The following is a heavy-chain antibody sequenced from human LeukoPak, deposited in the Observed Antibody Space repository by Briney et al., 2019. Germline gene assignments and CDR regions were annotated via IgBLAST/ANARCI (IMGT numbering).Heavy chain of an antibody. CDR2: INHSGST. Sequence: KAGGSLRLSCAASGFTFSNYSMNWVRQPPGKGLEWIGEINHSGSTNYNPSLKSRVTISVDTSKNQFSLKLSSVTAADTAVYYCARGERGVAAAGLDYWGQGTLVTVSS. J-gene: IGHJ4*02. V-gene: IGHV4-34*01. D-gene: IGHD6-13*01. CDR1: GFTFSNYS. CDR3: ARGERGVAAAGLDY.